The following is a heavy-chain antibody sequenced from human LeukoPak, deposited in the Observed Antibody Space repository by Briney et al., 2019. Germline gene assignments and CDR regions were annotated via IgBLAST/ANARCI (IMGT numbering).Heavy chain of an antibody. Sequence: SETLSLTCTVSGGSISSYYWSWIRQPAGKGLEWIGRIYTSGSTNYNPSLKSRVTMSVDTSKNQFSLKLSSVTAADTAVYYCASDRDNGDYVGAWFDPWGQGTLVTVSS. CDR1: GGSISSYY. D-gene: IGHD4-17*01. J-gene: IGHJ5*02. CDR2: IYTSGST. V-gene: IGHV4-4*07. CDR3: ASDRDNGDYVGAWFDP.